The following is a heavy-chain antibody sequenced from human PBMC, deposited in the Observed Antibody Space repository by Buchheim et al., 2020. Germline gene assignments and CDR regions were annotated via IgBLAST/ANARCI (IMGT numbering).Heavy chain of an antibody. CDR1: GGSISSGGYY. CDR3: ARDRREPRAYYGMDV. J-gene: IGHJ6*02. CDR2: IYYSGSA. Sequence: QVQLQESGPGLVKPSQTLSLTCTVSGGSISSGGYYWSWIRQHPGKGLEWIGYIYYSGSAYYNPSLKSRGTISVDTSKNQFSLKLSAVAAADTAVYYCARDRREPRAYYGMDVWGQGTT. V-gene: IGHV4-31*03. D-gene: IGHD1-26*01.